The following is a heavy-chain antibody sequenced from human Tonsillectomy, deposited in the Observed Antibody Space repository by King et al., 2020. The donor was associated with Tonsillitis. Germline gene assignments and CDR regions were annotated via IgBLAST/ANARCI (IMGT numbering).Heavy chain of an antibody. CDR1: GGSISSDY. CDR2: IYYSGST. D-gene: IGHD2-15*01. CDR3: ARHGVVAPTSFEY. V-gene: IGHV4-59*08. J-gene: IGHJ4*02. Sequence: VQLQESGPGLVKPSETLSLTCTVSGGSISSDYWSWIRQPPGRGLEWIGYIYYSGSTNYNPSLKSRVTISVDRSKNQFSLKLSSVTAADTAVYYCARHGVVAPTSFEYWGQGTLVTVSS.